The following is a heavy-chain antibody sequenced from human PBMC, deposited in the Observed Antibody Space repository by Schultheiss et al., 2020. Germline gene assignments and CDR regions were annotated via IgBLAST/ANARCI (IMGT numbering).Heavy chain of an antibody. D-gene: IGHD2/OR15-2a*01. V-gene: IGHV3-15*01. Sequence: GGSLRLSCVVSGFTFSNAWMTWVRQAPGKGLEWVGRIKSKTDGGTTDYAAPVKGRFTISRDDSKNTLSLQMNSLKTEDTAVYYCARDPRQNKYNWFDPWGQGTLVTVSS. CDR1: GFTFSNAW. CDR3: ARDPRQNKYNWFDP. CDR2: IKSKTDGGTT. J-gene: IGHJ5*02.